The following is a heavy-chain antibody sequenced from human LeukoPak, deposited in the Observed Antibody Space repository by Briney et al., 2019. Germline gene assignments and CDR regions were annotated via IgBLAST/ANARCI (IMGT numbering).Heavy chain of an antibody. Sequence: SETLSLTCSVSGGSISSLYWSWIRQPPGKGLEGIGYIYYTGSTNYNPSLRGRVTMFVDMSKNQFSLRLSSVTAADAAVYYCARHRAYSSSSPFDYWGQGTLVTVSS. CDR2: IYYTGST. CDR3: ARHRAYSSSSPFDY. CDR1: GGSISSLY. J-gene: IGHJ4*02. V-gene: IGHV4-59*08. D-gene: IGHD6-6*01.